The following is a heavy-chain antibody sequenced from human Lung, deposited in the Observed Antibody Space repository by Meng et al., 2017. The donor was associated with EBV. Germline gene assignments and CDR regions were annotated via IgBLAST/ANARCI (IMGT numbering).Heavy chain of an antibody. D-gene: IGHD1-26*01. CDR1: GYTFTNYG. J-gene: IGHJ4*02. Sequence: QAQLVQSGGAVKKPGASVKVSCKASGYTFTNYGITWVRQAPGQGLEWMGWINAYNGDTNYAQTLQGRVTMTTDTSTSTAYMELRSLRSDDTAVYYCARVEVGITSGDYWGQGTLGTVSS. V-gene: IGHV1-18*01. CDR3: ARVEVGITSGDY. CDR2: INAYNGDT.